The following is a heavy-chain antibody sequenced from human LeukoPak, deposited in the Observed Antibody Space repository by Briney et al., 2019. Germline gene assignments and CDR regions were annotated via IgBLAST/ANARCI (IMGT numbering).Heavy chain of an antibody. CDR3: AREGGIAAAGPDY. V-gene: IGHV1-69*04. D-gene: IGHD6-13*01. CDR1: GYTFTSYG. Sequence: SVKVSCKASGYTFTSYGISWVRQAPGQGLEWMGRIIPILGIANYAQKFQGRVTITADKSTSTAYMELSSLRSEDTAVYYCAREGGIAAAGPDYWGQGTLVTVSS. J-gene: IGHJ4*02. CDR2: IIPILGIA.